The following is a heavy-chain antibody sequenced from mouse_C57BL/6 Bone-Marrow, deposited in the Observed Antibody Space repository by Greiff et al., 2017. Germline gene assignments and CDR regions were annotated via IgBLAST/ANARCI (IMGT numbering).Heavy chain of an antibody. CDR3: ARYYGSSGDYFDY. CDR2: IRNKANGYTT. Sequence: EVKVVESGGGLVQPGGSLSLSCAASGFTFTDYYMSWVRQPPGKALEWLGFIRNKANGYTTEYSASVKGRFTISRDNSQSILYLQMNALRAEDSATYYCARYYGSSGDYFDYWGQGTTLTVSS. D-gene: IGHD1-1*01. CDR1: GFTFTDYY. V-gene: IGHV7-3*01. J-gene: IGHJ2*01.